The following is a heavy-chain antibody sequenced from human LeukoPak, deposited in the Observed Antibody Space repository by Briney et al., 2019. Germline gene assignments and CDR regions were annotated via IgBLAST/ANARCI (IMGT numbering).Heavy chain of an antibody. CDR2: INPSGGST. Sequence: GASVKVSSKASGYTFTSYYMHWVRQAPGQGLEWMGIINPSGGSTSYAQKLQGRVTMTRDTSTSTVYMELSSLRSEDTAVYYCASTELGIEIDYWGQGTLVTVSS. V-gene: IGHV1-46*01. CDR1: GYTFTSYY. CDR3: ASTELGIEIDY. D-gene: IGHD7-27*01. J-gene: IGHJ4*02.